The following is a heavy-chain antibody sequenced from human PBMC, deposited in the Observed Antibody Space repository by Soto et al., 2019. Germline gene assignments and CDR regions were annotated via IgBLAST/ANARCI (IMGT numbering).Heavy chain of an antibody. CDR2: IWSDGSNK. CDR3: ARGRGYNSVVRDYYSDY. V-gene: IGHV3-33*01. Sequence: QVQLVESGGGVVQPGRSLRLSCAASGFTFSSYGIHWVRQAPGKGLVWVAFIWSDGSNKYYADSVRGRFTISRDNSQNTLYLQMDSLRAEDTALYYCARGRGYNSVVRDYYSDYWCQGTLITVSS. J-gene: IGHJ4*02. D-gene: IGHD5-18*01. CDR1: GFTFSSYG.